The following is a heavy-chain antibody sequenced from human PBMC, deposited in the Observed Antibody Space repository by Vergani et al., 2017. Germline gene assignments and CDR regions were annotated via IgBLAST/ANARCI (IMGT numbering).Heavy chain of an antibody. CDR2: IDPSDSYT. D-gene: IGHD4-11*01. V-gene: IGHV5-10-1*01. Sequence: EVQLVQSGAEVKKPGESLRLSCKVSGYSFTSYWISWVRQLPGKGLGWMGRIDPSDSYTNYSPSFQGHVTISADKSISTAYLQWSSLKAADTAMYYCARPAGYDYSYYYGMDVWGQGTTVTVSS. J-gene: IGHJ6*02. CDR3: ARPAGYDYSYYYGMDV. CDR1: GYSFTSYW.